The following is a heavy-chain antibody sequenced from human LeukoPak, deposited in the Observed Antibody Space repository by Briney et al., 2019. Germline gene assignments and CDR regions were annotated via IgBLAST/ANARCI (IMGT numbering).Heavy chain of an antibody. CDR2: VFHSGST. J-gene: IGHJ4*02. CDR1: GDSISSNEW. CDR3: ARGAAGYSYG. Sequence: PSETLSLTCSVSGDSISSNEWWSWVRQPPGKGLEWIGEVFHSGSTNFNPSLKSRVTISIDKSKNQFSLRLSSVTAADTAVYYCARGAAGYSYGWGQGTLVTVSS. V-gene: IGHV4-4*02. D-gene: IGHD5-18*01.